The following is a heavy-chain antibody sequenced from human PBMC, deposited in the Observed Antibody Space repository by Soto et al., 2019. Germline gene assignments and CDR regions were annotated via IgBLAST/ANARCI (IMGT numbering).Heavy chain of an antibody. J-gene: IGHJ4*02. CDR1: GGSISSYY. Sequence: QVQLQESGPGLVKPSETLSLTCTVSGGSISSYYWSWIRQPPGKGLEWIGYIYYSGSTNYNPSLKSRVTKSGDTSKNQSSLKLRSVTAADTAVYYCARGSGPNYYDSSGYYSFDYWGQGTLVTVSS. CDR3: ARGSGPNYYDSSGYYSFDY. V-gene: IGHV4-59*01. CDR2: IYYSGST. D-gene: IGHD3-22*01.